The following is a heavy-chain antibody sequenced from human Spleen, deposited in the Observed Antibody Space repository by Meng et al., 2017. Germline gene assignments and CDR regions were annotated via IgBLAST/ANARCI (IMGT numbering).Heavy chain of an antibody. V-gene: IGHV3-49*04. D-gene: IGHD6-19*01. CDR1: GFTFGDYA. J-gene: IGHJ4*02. CDR3: TRDGDVTLSSGWLDY. Sequence: GESLKISCTASGFTFGDYAMSWVRQAPGKGLEWVGFIRSKAYGGTTEYAASVKGRFTISRDDSKSIAYLQMNSLKTEDTAVYYCTRDGDVTLSSGWLDYWGQGTLVTVSS. CDR2: IRSKAYGGTT.